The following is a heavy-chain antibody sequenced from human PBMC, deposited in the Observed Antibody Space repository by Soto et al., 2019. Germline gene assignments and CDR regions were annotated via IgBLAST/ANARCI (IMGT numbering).Heavy chain of an antibody. CDR1: GGSISSSNW. V-gene: IGHV4-4*02. CDR3: ARTTIFGVVDFDY. Sequence: PSETLSLTCAVSGGSISSSNWWSWVRQPPGKGLEWIGEIYHSGSTNYNPSLKSRVTISVDKSKNQFSLKLSSVTAADTALYYCARTTIFGVVDFDYWGQGTLVTVSS. D-gene: IGHD3-3*01. CDR2: IYHSGST. J-gene: IGHJ4*02.